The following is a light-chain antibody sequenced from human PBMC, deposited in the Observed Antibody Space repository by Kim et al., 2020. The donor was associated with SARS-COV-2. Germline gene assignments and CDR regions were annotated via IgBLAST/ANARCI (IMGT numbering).Light chain of an antibody. J-gene: IGLJ2*01. CDR3: QVWDSSTGGV. CDR1: NIGSKY. Sequence: VALGQTARITCGGNNIGSKYVHWYQQKPGQAPVLVIYRDSNRPSGIPARFSGSNSGNTATLTISRAQAGDEADYYCQVWDSSTGGVFGGGTQLTVL. CDR2: RDS. V-gene: IGLV3-9*01.